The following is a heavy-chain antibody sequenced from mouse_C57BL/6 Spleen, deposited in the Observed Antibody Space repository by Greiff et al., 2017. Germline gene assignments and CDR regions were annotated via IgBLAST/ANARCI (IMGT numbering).Heavy chain of an antibody. CDR3: ARVVATQATHYAMDY. D-gene: IGHD3-2*02. Sequence: EVQLQQSGPELVKPGASAKISCKASGYSFTDYNMNWVKQSNGKSLEWIGVINPNYGTTSYNQKFKGKATLTVDQSSSTAYMQLNSLTSEDSAVYYCARVVATQATHYAMDYWGQGTSVTVSS. CDR1: GYSFTDYN. J-gene: IGHJ4*01. V-gene: IGHV1-39*01. CDR2: INPNYGTT.